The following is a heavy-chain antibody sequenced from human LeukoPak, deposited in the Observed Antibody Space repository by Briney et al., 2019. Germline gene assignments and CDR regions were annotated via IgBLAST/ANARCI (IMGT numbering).Heavy chain of an antibody. CDR2: IYYSGTT. CDR1: SDSISSYY. Sequence: PSETLSLTCTVSSDSISSYYWSWIRQPPGKGLEWIGYIYYSGTTKYNPSLKSRVTISVDTSKNQFSLKLSSVTAADTAVCYCARHSSDYDFGSDDYWGQGTLVTVSS. V-gene: IGHV4-59*08. CDR3: ARHSSDYDFGSDDY. J-gene: IGHJ4*02. D-gene: IGHD3-3*01.